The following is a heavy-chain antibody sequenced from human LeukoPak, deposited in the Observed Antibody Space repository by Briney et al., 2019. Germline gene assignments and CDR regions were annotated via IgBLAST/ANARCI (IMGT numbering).Heavy chain of an antibody. CDR2: MNPNSGNT. CDR1: GYTFTSCD. D-gene: IGHD6-19*01. V-gene: IGHV1-8*01. J-gene: IGHJ4*02. CDR3: TRGSSGRRDN. Sequence: ASVTVSCKASGYTFTSCDINWVRQAPGQALEWMGWMNPNSGNTGYGQSFQGRITMTRDISIGTAYMELSNLTSEDTAIYYCTRGSSGRRDNWGQGTLVTVSA.